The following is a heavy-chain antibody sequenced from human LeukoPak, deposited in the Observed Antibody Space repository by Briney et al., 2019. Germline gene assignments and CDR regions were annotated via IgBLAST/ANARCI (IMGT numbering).Heavy chain of an antibody. Sequence: GGSLRLSCAASGFTVSSNYMSWVRQAPGKGLEWVAGLGSDARTHYRDSVKGRFTISRDNFKNTVYLQMNNLRGEDTALYYCVKDILGWTFDSWGQGTLVTVAS. J-gene: IGHJ4*02. V-gene: IGHV3-53*01. CDR1: GFTVSSNY. D-gene: IGHD4-23*01. CDR3: VKDILGWTFDS. CDR2: LGSDART.